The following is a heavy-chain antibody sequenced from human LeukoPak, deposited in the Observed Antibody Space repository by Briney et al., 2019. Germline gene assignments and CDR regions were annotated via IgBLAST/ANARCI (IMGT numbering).Heavy chain of an antibody. D-gene: IGHD5-18*01. V-gene: IGHV1-24*01. CDR3: ATEYVQHPWPRFDY. CDR1: GHSLAGLS. Sequence: ASVKVSCKVSGHSLAGLSIHWVRQSPEKGLEWMGGFDPGDVETIYSQKFQDRVIMTEDKSTDTASMELSSLTSEDTAVYYCATEYVQHPWPRFDYWGQGTLVTVSS. CDR2: FDPGDVET. J-gene: IGHJ4*02.